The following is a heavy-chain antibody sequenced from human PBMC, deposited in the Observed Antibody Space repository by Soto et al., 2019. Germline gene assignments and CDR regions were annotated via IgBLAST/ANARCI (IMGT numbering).Heavy chain of an antibody. CDR3: ARELQTSWFDP. CDR2: ISSSSSYI. Sequence: GGSLRLSCAASGFTFGSYSMNWVRQAPGKGLEWVSSISSSSSYIYYADSVKGRFTISRDNAKNSLFLQMSSLRAEDTAVYYCARELQTSWFDPWGQGTLVTVSS. CDR1: GFTFGSYS. V-gene: IGHV3-21*01. J-gene: IGHJ5*02.